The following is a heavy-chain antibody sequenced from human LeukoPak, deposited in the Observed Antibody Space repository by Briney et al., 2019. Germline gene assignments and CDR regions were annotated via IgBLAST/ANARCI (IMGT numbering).Heavy chain of an antibody. V-gene: IGHV3-7*01. J-gene: IGHJ5*02. D-gene: IGHD6-19*01. CDR3: ARYATSSGSRWLEP. CDR2: IKQDGSDK. Sequence: GGSLRLSRAASGFTLSSYWMSWVRQAPGKGLEWVAHIKQDGSDKYYVDSVKGRFTISRDNAKNSLYLQMNSLRAEDTAVYYCARYATSSGSRWLEPWGQGTLVTVSS. CDR1: GFTLSSYW.